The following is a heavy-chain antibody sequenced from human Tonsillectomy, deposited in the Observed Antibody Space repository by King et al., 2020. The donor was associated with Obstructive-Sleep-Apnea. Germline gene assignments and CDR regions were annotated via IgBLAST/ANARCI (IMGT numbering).Heavy chain of an antibody. V-gene: IGHV3-21*01. CDR3: ARDYVRRGKSVTMVRGVIMVY. D-gene: IGHD3-10*01. J-gene: IGHJ4*02. Sequence: VQLVESGGGLVKPGGSLRLSCAASGFTFSSYSMNWVRQAPGKGLEWVSSISSSSSYIYYADSVKGRFTISRDNAKNSLYLQMNSLRAEDTAVYYCARDYVRRGKSVTMVRGVIMVYWGQGTLVTVSS. CDR2: ISSSSSYI. CDR1: GFTFSSYS.